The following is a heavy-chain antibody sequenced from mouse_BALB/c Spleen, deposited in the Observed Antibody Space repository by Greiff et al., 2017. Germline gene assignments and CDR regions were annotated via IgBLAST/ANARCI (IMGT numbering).Heavy chain of an antibody. V-gene: IGHV5-17*02. D-gene: IGHD1-1*01. CDR1: GFTFSSFG. CDR2: ISSGSSTI. CDR3: ARSRTYYGSSSPDY. Sequence: EVQVVESGGGLVQPGGSRKLSCAASGFTFSSFGMHWVRQAPEKGLEWVAYISSGSSTIYYADTVKGRFTISRDNPKNTLFLQMTSLRSEDTAMYYCARSRTYYGSSSPDYWGQGTTLTVSS. J-gene: IGHJ2*01.